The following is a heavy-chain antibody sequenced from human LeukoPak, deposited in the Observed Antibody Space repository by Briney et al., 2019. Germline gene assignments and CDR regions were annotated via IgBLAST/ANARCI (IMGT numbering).Heavy chain of an antibody. V-gene: IGHV3-23*01. J-gene: IGHJ4*02. D-gene: IGHD6-6*01. CDR2: ISGSGDST. CDR1: GFTFSNYA. CDR3: ARGGAARPDF. Sequence: GGSLRLSCAASGFTFSNYAMRWVRQAPGKGLEWVSGISGSGDSTYYADSVKGRFTISRDNAKNSLYLQMNSLRVEDTAVYYCARGGAARPDFWGQGTLGTVSS.